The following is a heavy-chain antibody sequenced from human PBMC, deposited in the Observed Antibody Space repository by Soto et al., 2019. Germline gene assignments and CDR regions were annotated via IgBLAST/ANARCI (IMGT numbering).Heavy chain of an antibody. CDR2: MNPINGAT. D-gene: IGHD6-13*01. CDR3: GRGPSPRAPAGGTPYYYAMDV. J-gene: IGHJ6*02. Sequence: QVQLVQSGAEVKQSGASVKVSCKASGYDFTAYDINWVRQASEQGLEWMGWMNPINGATGSARRFQGRVSMTRNTDTATAYLELTSLRSDDSAVYYCGRGPSPRAPAGGTPYYYAMDVWGQGTTVTVSS. CDR1: GYDFTAYD. V-gene: IGHV1-8*02.